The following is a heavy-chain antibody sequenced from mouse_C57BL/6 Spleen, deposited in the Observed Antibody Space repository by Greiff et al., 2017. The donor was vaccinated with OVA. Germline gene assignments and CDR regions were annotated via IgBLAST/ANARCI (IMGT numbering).Heavy chain of an antibody. V-gene: IGHV1-76*01. D-gene: IGHD1-1*01. J-gene: IGHJ4*01. Sequence: QVQLKESGAELVRPGASVKLSCKASGYTFTDYYINWVKQRPGQGLEWIARIYPGSGNTYYNEKFKGKATLTAEKSSSTAYMQLSSLTSEDSAVYFCAIHYGRRGYAMDYWGQGTSVTVSS. CDR1: GYTFTDYY. CDR3: AIHYGRRGYAMDY. CDR2: IYPGSGNT.